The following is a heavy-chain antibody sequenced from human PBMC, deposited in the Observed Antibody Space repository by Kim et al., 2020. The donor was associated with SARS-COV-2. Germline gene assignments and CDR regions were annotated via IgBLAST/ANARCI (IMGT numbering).Heavy chain of an antibody. J-gene: IGHJ4*02. CDR2: GSGDST. CDR3: ARGDLLD. V-gene: IGHV3-23*01. Sequence: GSGDSTSYADSVKGRFTISGDSSKNTLYLQLNSLRAEDTAVYYCARGDLLDWGQGTLVTVSS.